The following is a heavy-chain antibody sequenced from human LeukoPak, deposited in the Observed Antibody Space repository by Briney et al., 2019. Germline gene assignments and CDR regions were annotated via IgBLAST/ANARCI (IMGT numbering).Heavy chain of an antibody. CDR2: INHSGST. Sequence: SETLSLTCTVSGGSISSYYWSWIRQPPGKGLEWIGEINHSGSTNYNPSLKSRVTISVDTSKNQFSLKLSSVTAADTAVYYCARTSVVVVVAATPDAFDIWGQGTMVTVSS. J-gene: IGHJ3*02. CDR3: ARTSVVVVVAATPDAFDI. V-gene: IGHV4-34*01. D-gene: IGHD2-15*01. CDR1: GGSISSYY.